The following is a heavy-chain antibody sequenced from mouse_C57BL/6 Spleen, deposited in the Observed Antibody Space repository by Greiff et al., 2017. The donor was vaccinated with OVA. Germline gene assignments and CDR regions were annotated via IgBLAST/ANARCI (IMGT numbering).Heavy chain of an antibody. D-gene: IGHD4-1*01. Sequence: EVQRVESGGGLVQPGGSLKLSCAASGFTFSDYYMYWVRQTPEKRLEWVAYISNGGGSTYYPDTVKGRFTISRDNAKNTLYLQMSRLKSEDTAMYYCARLNWERYFDVWGTGTTVTVSS. CDR3: ARLNWERYFDV. J-gene: IGHJ1*03. CDR1: GFTFSDYY. V-gene: IGHV5-12*01. CDR2: ISNGGGST.